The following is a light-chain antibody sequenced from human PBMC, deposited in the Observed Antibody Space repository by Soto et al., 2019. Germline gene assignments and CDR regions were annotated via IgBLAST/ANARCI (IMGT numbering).Light chain of an antibody. CDR3: QESYTSPVT. CDR1: PSISNY. J-gene: IGKJ5*01. V-gene: IGKV1-39*01. Sequence: DIQMTQSPSSLSASVGARVTITCRASPSISNYLNWYQQKPGKAPNLLIYAASSLQSGVPSRFSGSGSGTDFTLTISSLHPEDFATYYCQESYTSPVTFGQGTRLEIK. CDR2: AAS.